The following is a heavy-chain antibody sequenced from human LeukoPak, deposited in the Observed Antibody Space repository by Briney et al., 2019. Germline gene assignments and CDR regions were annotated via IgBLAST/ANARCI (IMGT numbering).Heavy chain of an antibody. CDR2: IWYDGSNK. J-gene: IGHJ5*02. CDR3: ARDRVPDNWFDP. V-gene: IGHV3-33*01. CDR1: GFTFSSYG. Sequence: GGSLRLSCAASGFTFSSYGMHWVRQAPGKGLEWVAVIWYDGSNKYYADSVKGRFTISRDNSKNTLYLQMNNLRAEDTAVYYCARDRVPDNWFDPWGQGTLVTVSS. D-gene: IGHD1-1*01.